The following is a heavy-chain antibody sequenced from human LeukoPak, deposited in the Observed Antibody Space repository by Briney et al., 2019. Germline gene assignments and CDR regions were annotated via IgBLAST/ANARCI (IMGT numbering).Heavy chain of an antibody. D-gene: IGHD3-22*01. Sequence: GGSLRLSCAASGFSVSNNYMSWVRQAPGKGLEWVSVIYSGASTYHADSVKGRFTISRDNSKNTLHLQMNNLRAEDTAVYYCARLRGYHYAGAFDIWGQGTVVTVSS. V-gene: IGHV3-53*01. J-gene: IGHJ3*02. CDR3: ARLRGYHYAGAFDI. CDR2: IYSGAST. CDR1: GFSVSNNY.